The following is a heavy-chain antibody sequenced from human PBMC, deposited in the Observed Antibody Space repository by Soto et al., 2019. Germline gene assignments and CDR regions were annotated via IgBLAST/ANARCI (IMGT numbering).Heavy chain of an antibody. D-gene: IGHD3-22*01. CDR3: ATGYDSSGFLTPFDY. CDR1: GFTFSSYG. Sequence: PGGSLRLSCAASGFTFSSYGMHWVRQAPGKGLEWVAVIWYDGSNKYYADSVKGRFTISRDNSKNTLYLQMNSLRAEDTAVYYCATGYDSSGFLTPFDYWGQGTLVTVSS. CDR2: IWYDGSNK. J-gene: IGHJ4*02. V-gene: IGHV3-33*01.